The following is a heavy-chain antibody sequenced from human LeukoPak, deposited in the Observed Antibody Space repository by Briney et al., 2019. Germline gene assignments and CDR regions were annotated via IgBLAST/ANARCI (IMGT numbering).Heavy chain of an antibody. CDR3: AGGRAGVIVPTFDY. CDR1: GGSFSGYY. V-gene: IGHV4-34*01. D-gene: IGHD3-16*02. CDR2: INHSGST. Sequence: SETLSLTCAVYGGSFSGYYWSWIRQPPGKGLEWIGEINHSGSTNYNPSLKSRVTISVDTSKNQFSLKLSSVTAADTAVYYCAGGRAGVIVPTFDYWGQGTLVTVSS. J-gene: IGHJ4*02.